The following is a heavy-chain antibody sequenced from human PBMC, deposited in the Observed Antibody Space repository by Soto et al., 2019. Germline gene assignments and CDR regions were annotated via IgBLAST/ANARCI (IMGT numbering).Heavy chain of an antibody. J-gene: IGHJ6*01. D-gene: IGHD1-26*01. Sequence: PGESLKISCKGSGYSFTSYWIGWVRQMPGKGLEWMGILYPGDSDTRYSPSFQGQVTISADKSISTAYLQWSSLKASDTAMYYCASHSTWELLPVGYHYYRLDVCAQVTTVTVSS. V-gene: IGHV5-51*01. CDR3: ASHSTWELLPVGYHYYRLDV. CDR1: GYSFTSYW. CDR2: LYPGDSDT.